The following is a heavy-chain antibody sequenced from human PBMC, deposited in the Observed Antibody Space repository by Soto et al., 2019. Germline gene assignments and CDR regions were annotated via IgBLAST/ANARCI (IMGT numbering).Heavy chain of an antibody. D-gene: IGHD6-6*01. CDR1: GYTFTSYG. CDR2: ISAYNGNT. CDR3: ARAPEYSNFQIDY. V-gene: IGHV1-18*01. Sequence: GAWVNVSCKASGYTFTSYGISCVRKAPGQGREWMGWISAYNGNTNYAQKLQGRVTMTTDTSTSTAYMELRSLRSDDTAVYYCARAPEYSNFQIDYWGQGTLVTVSS. J-gene: IGHJ4*02.